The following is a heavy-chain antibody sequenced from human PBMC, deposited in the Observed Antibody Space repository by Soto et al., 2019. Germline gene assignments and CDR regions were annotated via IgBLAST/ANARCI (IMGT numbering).Heavy chain of an antibody. D-gene: IGHD2-15*01. CDR1: GYTFTSYD. CDR2: MNPNRGNT. J-gene: IGHJ4*02. Sequence: ASVKVSCKASGYTFTSYDINWVRQATGQGLEWMGWMNPNRGNTGYAQKFQGRVTMTRNTSISTAYMELSSLRSEDTAVYYCARVKCSGGSCYFDYWGQGTLVTVSS. CDR3: ARVKCSGGSCYFDY. V-gene: IGHV1-8*01.